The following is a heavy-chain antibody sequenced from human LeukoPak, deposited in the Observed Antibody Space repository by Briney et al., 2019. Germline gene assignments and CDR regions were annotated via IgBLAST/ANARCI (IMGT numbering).Heavy chain of an antibody. Sequence: ASVKVSCKASGYTFTGYYMHWVRQAPGQGLECMGWINLNSGGTNYGQKFQGRVTMTRDTSISTAYMKLSRLRSDDTAVYYCARGGIVGTTIEAFDIWGQETMVTV. V-gene: IGHV1-2*02. J-gene: IGHJ3*02. CDR1: GYTFTGYY. CDR3: ARGGIVGTTIEAFDI. D-gene: IGHD1-26*01. CDR2: INLNSGGT.